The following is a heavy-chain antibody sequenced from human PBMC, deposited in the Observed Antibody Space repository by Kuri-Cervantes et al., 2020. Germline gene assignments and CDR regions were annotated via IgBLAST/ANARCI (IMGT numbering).Heavy chain of an antibody. D-gene: IGHD3-10*01. CDR2: IYYSGST. CDR1: GGSIRTAIDY. J-gene: IGHJ6*02. CDR3: ARARLDRGVLFYYYGMDY. Sequence: SETLSLTSTVSGGSIRTAIDYWGWIRQPPGKGLEWIGAIYYSGSTYYNMSLKSQVTISVDTSKKQFSLKLSSVTAADTAVYYCARARLDRGVLFYYYGMDYWGQGTTVTVSS. V-gene: IGHV4-39*07.